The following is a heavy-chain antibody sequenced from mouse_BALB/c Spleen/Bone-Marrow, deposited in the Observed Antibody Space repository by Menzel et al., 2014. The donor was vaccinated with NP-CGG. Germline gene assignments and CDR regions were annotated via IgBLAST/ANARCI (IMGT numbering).Heavy chain of an antibody. CDR2: ISSGSSTI. D-gene: IGHD1-1*01. V-gene: IGHV5-17*02. J-gene: IGHJ3*01. CDR3: ARSSDYNGSSPNAY. Sequence: DVMLVESGGGLVQPGGSRKLSCAASGFTFSSFGMHWVRQAPEKGLEWVAYISSGSSTIYYADTVKGRFTISRDNPKNTLFLQMTSLRSEDTAMYYCARSSDYNGSSPNAYWGQGTLVTVSA. CDR1: GFTFSSFG.